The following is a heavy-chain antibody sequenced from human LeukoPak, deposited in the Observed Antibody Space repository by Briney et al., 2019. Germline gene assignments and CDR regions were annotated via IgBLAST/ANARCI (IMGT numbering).Heavy chain of an antibody. CDR3: AKDRSGNSYGHFDY. J-gene: IGHJ4*02. D-gene: IGHD3-10*01. Sequence: PGGSLRLSCAASGFTFDDYAMHWVRQAPGKGLEWVSLISWGGGSTYYADSVKGRFTISRDNSKNSLYLHMNSLRAEDTALYYCAKDRSGNSYGHFDYWGQRTLVTVSS. V-gene: IGHV3-43D*04. CDR2: ISWGGGST. CDR1: GFTFDDYA.